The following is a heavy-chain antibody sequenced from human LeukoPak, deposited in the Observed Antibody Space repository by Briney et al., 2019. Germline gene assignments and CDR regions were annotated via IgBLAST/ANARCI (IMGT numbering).Heavy chain of an antibody. CDR3: ARGRLYYDFWSGYYRAAYYYYYGMDV. V-gene: IGHV1-18*01. D-gene: IGHD3-3*01. CDR1: GYTFTSYG. J-gene: IGHJ6*02. CDR2: ISAYNGNT. Sequence: ASVKVSCKASGYTFTSYGISWVRQAPGQGLEWMGWISAYNGNTNYAQKLQGRVTMTTDTSTSTAYMELRSLRSDDTAVYYCARGRLYYDFWSGYYRAAYYYYYGMDVWGQGTTVTVSS.